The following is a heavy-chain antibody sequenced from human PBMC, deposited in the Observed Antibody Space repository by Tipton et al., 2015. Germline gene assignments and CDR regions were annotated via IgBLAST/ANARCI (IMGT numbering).Heavy chain of an antibody. Sequence: GSLRLSCAASRFTFNKAWMNWVRQAPGKGLEWVSAISTSGGNTYHADSVKGRFTISRDNSENTLYLQMNSLRAEDTAVYYCAKEITSYGYVGFDYWGQGTLVTVSS. CDR2: ISTSGGNT. CDR3: AKEITSYGYVGFDY. J-gene: IGHJ4*02. D-gene: IGHD5-18*01. CDR1: RFTFNKAW. V-gene: IGHV3-23*01.